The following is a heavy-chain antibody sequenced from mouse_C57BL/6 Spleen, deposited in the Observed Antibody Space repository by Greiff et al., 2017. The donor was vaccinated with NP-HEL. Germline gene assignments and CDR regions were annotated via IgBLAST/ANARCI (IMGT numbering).Heavy chain of an antibody. CDR1: GYTFTSYW. D-gene: IGHD2-1*01. J-gene: IGHJ2*01. CDR3: APGLYGNYGGY. V-gene: IGHV1-69*01. CDR2: IDPSDSYT. Sequence: QVQLQQPGAELVMPGASVKLSCKASGYTFTSYWMHWVKQRPGQGLEWIGEIDPSDSYTNYNQKFKGKSTLTVDKSSSTAYMQLSSLTSEDSAVYYCAPGLYGNYGGYWGQGTTLTVSS.